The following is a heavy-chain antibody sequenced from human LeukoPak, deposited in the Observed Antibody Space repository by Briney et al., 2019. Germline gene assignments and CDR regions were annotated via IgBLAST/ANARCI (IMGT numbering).Heavy chain of an antibody. CDR2: ISYDGSNK. CDR1: GFTFSSYG. Sequence: GRSLRLSCAASGFTFSSYGMHWVRQAPGKGLEWVAVISYDGSNKYYADSVKGRFTISRDNSKNTLYLQMNSLRAEDTAVYYCAKDNWLPSSPAVAGLGDWNQGTLVTVSS. CDR3: AKDNWLPSSPAVAGLGD. J-gene: IGHJ4*02. V-gene: IGHV3-30*18. D-gene: IGHD6-19*01.